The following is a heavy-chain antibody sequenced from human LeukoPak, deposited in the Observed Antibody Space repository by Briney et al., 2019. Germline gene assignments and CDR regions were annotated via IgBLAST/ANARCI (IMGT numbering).Heavy chain of an antibody. CDR3: ARDSSGWSAEYFQH. D-gene: IGHD6-19*01. J-gene: IGHJ1*01. CDR1: GFTFSRNS. Sequence: PGGSLRLSCAASGFTFSRNSMNWVRQAPGKGLVWVSYISSSSSTIYYADSVKGRFTISRDNAKNSLYLQMNSLRAEDTAVYYCARDSSGWSAEYFQHWGQGTLVTVSS. V-gene: IGHV3-48*04. CDR2: ISSSSSTI.